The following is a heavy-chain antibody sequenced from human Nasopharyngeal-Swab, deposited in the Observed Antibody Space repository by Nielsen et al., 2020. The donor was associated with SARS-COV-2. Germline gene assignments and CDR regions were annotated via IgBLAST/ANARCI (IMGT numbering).Heavy chain of an antibody. D-gene: IGHD3-10*01. V-gene: IGHV1-46*01. CDR3: ARGAYYGSGSYFHYYYGMDV. Sequence: WVRQAPGHGLEWMGIINPSGGSTSYAQKFQGRVTMTRDTSTSTVYMELSSLRSEDTAVYYCARGAYYGSGSYFHYYYGMDVWGQGTTVTVSS. J-gene: IGHJ6*02. CDR2: INPSGGST.